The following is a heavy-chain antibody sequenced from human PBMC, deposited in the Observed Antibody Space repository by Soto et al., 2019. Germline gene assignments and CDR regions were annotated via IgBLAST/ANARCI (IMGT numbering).Heavy chain of an antibody. V-gene: IGHV3-21*04. CDR1: GFTFISHT. Sequence: EVQLVESGGGLVKPGGSLRLSCAVSGFTFISHTLNWVRQAPGKGLEWVSSISGSGSPYYADSVKGRFTISRDNAQNSLYLQKSSLRAEDTDVYYCSREVQPVFRREYDYWGQGTLVTVSS. CDR2: ISGSGSP. J-gene: IGHJ4*02. CDR3: SREVQPVFRREYDY.